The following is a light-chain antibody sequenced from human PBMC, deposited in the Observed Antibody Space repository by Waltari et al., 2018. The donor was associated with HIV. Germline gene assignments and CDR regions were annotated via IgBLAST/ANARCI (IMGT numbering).Light chain of an antibody. J-gene: IGLJ1*01. Sequence: QSMLTQPPSASGTPGQRVTISCSGSSSNIGRYDVYWYQQLPGTAPKLLIYRNNQRPSGVPDRFSGSKSGTSASLAISGLRSEDEADYYCAAWNDSLSGYVFGTGTKVTV. CDR1: SSNIGRYD. CDR3: AAWNDSLSGYV. CDR2: RNN. V-gene: IGLV1-47*01.